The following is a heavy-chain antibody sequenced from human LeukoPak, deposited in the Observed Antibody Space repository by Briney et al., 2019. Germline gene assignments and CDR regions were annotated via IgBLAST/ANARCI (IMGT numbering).Heavy chain of an antibody. CDR1: GGSISSGGYS. V-gene: IGHV4-30-2*01. D-gene: IGHD2-2*01. CDR3: ARRVGCSSTSCSYYGMDV. Sequence: SETLSLTCAVSGGSISSGGYSWSWIRQPPGKGLEWIGYIYHSGSTYYNPSLKSRVTISVDGSKNQFSLKLSSVTAADTAVYYCARRVGCSSTSCSYYGMDVWGQGTTVTVSS. J-gene: IGHJ6*02. CDR2: IYHSGST.